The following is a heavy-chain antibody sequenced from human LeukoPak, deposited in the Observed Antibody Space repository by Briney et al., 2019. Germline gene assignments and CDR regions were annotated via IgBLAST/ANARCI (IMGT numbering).Heavy chain of an antibody. V-gene: IGHV4-4*07. D-gene: IGHD4-17*01. CDR3: ARLTPDYGDFGTFDY. J-gene: IGHJ4*02. CDR1: GGSISSYY. Sequence: SETLSLTCTVSGGSISSYYWSWIRQPAGKGLEWIGRIYTSGSTSYNPSLKSRVTMSVDTSKNQFSLKLSSVTAADTAVYYCARLTPDYGDFGTFDYWGQGTLVTVSS. CDR2: IYTSGST.